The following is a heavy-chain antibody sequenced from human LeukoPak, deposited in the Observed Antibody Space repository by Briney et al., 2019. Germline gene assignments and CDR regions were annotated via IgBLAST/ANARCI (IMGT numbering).Heavy chain of an antibody. V-gene: IGHV4-34*01. Sequence: SETLSLTCAVYGGSFSGYYWSWVRQPPGKGLEWIGEISHIGSTNYNPSLESRVTISVDTSKNQFSLKLSSVTAADTAVYYCARGRWEVRLDPCGQGTLVTVSS. D-gene: IGHD1-26*01. J-gene: IGHJ5*02. CDR3: ARGRWEVRLDP. CDR1: GGSFSGYY. CDR2: ISHIGST.